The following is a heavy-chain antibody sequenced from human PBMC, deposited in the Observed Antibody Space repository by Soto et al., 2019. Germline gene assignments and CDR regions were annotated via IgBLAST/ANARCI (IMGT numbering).Heavy chain of an antibody. J-gene: IGHJ5*02. V-gene: IGHV1-69*17. CDR3: ARDPSTINKLIGVWFDP. Sequence: QIRLVQSGAEVQKPGSSVRVSCKASGDTFGRFTINWVRQAPGQGLEWMGGIKPISDITNYAQRFQGRVTFTADSSTRTVYLELSSLRSEDTAMYYCARDPSTINKLIGVWFDPWGQGTLVTVSS. D-gene: IGHD4-4*01. CDR2: IKPISDIT. CDR1: GDTFGRFT.